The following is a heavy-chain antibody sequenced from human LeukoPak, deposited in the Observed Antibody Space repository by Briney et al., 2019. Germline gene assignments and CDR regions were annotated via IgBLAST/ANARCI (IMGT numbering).Heavy chain of an antibody. CDR2: IYPGDSDT. D-gene: IGHD1-26*01. V-gene: IGHV5-51*01. Sequence: HGESLKISCKGSGYSFTNYWIGWVRQMPGKGLECLGIIYPGDSDTRYIPSFQGQVTISADKSISTAYLQWSSLKASDTAMYYCARRVDSYWFFDYWGQGTLVTVSS. CDR1: GYSFTNYW. J-gene: IGHJ4*02. CDR3: ARRVDSYWFFDY.